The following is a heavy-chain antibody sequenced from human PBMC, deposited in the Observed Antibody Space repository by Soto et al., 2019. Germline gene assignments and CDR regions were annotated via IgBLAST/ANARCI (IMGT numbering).Heavy chain of an antibody. CDR2: ISYDGSNK. CDR1: GFTFSSYG. D-gene: IGHD3-3*01. V-gene: IGHV3-30*18. CDR3: AKDGYDFWSGYYPRVYWSFDL. J-gene: IGHJ2*01. Sequence: QVQLVESGGGVVQPGRSLRLSCAASGFTFSSYGMHWVRQAPGKGLEWVAVISYDGSNKYYADSVKGRFTISRDNSKNSLYLKMNSLRAGDTAVFYCAKDGYDFWSGYYPRVYWSFDLWGRGTLVTVSS.